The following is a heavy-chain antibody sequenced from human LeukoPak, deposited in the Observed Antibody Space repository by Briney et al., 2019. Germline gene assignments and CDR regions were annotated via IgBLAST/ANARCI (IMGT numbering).Heavy chain of an antibody. CDR1: GDSIGSYY. CDR3: ARVPAGGNSALYFDY. D-gene: IGHD4-23*01. Sequence: SETLSLTCTVSGDSIGSYYWRCLRHPPGKGLECFGNISYSGSTNYNASLKTRLTISIDMSENDFSLKLSCVSAADTAVYYCARVPAGGNSALYFDYWGQGTLVTVSS. CDR2: ISYSGST. V-gene: IGHV4-59*01. J-gene: IGHJ4*02.